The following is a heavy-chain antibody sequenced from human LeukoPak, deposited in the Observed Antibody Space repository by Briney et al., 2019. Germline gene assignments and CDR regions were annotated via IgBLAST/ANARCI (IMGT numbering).Heavy chain of an antibody. V-gene: IGHV2-5*02. CDR1: GFSVTRSGVG. CDR2: IYWDDHK. CDR3: VHDLITFGATLCFDS. Sequence: SGPTLVKPTQTLTLTCTVSGFSVTRSGVGVGWIRQPPGKALEWLALIYWDDHKLYSPSMKSRPIITQDTYKHQVVLTMNNLAHVDTDTYYCVHDLITFGATLCFDSWRQGTLVPVSS. D-gene: IGHD3-16*01. J-gene: IGHJ4*02.